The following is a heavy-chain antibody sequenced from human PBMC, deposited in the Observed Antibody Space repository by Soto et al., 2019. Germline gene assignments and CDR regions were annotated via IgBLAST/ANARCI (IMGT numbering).Heavy chain of an antibody. Sequence: GGSLRLSCAASGFTFSSYAMSWVRQAPGKGLEWVSAISGSGGSTYYADSVKGRFTISRDNSKNTLYLQMNSLRAEDTAVYYCAKDFYGSGSYYNGPLDYWGKGTLVTVSS. CDR3: AKDFYGSGSYYNGPLDY. CDR2: ISGSGGST. J-gene: IGHJ4*02. D-gene: IGHD3-10*01. V-gene: IGHV3-23*01. CDR1: GFTFSSYA.